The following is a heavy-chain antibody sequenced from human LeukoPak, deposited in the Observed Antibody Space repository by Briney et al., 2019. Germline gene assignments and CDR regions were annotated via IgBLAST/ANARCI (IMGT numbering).Heavy chain of an antibody. CDR3: ARVGNEQQGRDY. CDR1: GFTFSSYE. CDR2: ISSSGSTI. Sequence: PGGSLRLSCAASGFTFSSYEMNWVRQAPGKGLEWVSYISSSGSTIYYADSVKGRFTISRDNAKNSLYLQMNSLRAEDTAVYYCARVGNEQQGRDYWGQGTLVTVSS. V-gene: IGHV3-48*03. D-gene: IGHD6-13*01. J-gene: IGHJ4*02.